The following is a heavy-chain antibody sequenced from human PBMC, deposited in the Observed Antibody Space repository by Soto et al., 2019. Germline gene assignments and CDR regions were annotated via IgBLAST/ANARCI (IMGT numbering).Heavy chain of an antibody. CDR1: GFTFSNYA. D-gene: IGHD2-2*01. V-gene: IGHV3-23*01. J-gene: IGHJ4*02. Sequence: GGSLRLSCAASGFTFSNYAMSWVRQAPGKGLEWVSVISGTGDSTYYADSVKDRFTISRDNSKNTLHLQMSSLRAEDTAVYYCARDVPSHIVVLPAALDYWGQGTLVTVSS. CDR2: ISGTGDST. CDR3: ARDVPSHIVVLPAALDY.